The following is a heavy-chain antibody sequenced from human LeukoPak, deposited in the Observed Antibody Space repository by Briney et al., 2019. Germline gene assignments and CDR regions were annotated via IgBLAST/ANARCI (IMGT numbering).Heavy chain of an antibody. Sequence: SETLSLTCTVSGYSISSGYYWGWIRQPPGKGLEWIGSMYHSGSTYYNPSLKSRVTISVDTSKNQFSLKLSSVTAADTAVYYCARGLSAARGWFDPWGQGTLVTVSP. D-gene: IGHD6-6*01. CDR3: ARGLSAARGWFDP. V-gene: IGHV4-38-2*02. J-gene: IGHJ5*02. CDR1: GYSISSGYY. CDR2: MYHSGST.